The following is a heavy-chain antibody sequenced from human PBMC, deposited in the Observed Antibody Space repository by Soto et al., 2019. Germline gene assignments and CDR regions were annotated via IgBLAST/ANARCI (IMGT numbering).Heavy chain of an antibody. CDR2: ISVYNGNT. V-gene: IGHV1-18*04. J-gene: IGHJ4*02. CDR3: ARVGGYIWGFDS. CDR1: GYTFRSYG. D-gene: IGHD5-18*01. Sequence: QVQLVQSGSEVKKPGASVKVSCKAPGYTFRSYGISWVRQAPGQGLECMGWISVYNGNTNYGQKFQGRVTMTTDTSTATAYMELDNLTSDDTAVYYCARVGGYIWGFDSWGQGTLVTVSS.